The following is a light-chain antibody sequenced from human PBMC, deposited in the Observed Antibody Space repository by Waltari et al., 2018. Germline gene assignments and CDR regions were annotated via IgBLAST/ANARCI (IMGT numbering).Light chain of an antibody. V-gene: IGKV2-28*01. CDR1: QSLLHSDGYNY. CDR2: LVS. Sequence: DIVMTQYPLSLHVTPGEPASISCRSSQSLLHSDGYNYLDWYVQKPGQSPQLLIYLVSNRASGVPDRFSGSGSGTEFTLKISRVEAGDVGIYYCMQGLQTPTFGQGTKVELK. J-gene: IGKJ1*01. CDR3: MQGLQTPT.